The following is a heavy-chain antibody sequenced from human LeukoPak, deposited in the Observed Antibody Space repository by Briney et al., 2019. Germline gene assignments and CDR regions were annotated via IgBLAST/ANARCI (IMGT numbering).Heavy chain of an antibody. CDR3: AKDLVLRYFDWAFDY. V-gene: IGHV3-30*18. CDR1: GFTFSSYG. Sequence: GGSLRLSCAASGFTFSSYGMHWVRQAPVKGLEWVAVISYDGSNIYYADSVKGRFTISRDNSKNTLYLQMNSLRAEDTAVYYCAKDLVLRYFDWAFDYWGQGTLVTVSS. J-gene: IGHJ4*02. D-gene: IGHD3-9*01. CDR2: ISYDGSNI.